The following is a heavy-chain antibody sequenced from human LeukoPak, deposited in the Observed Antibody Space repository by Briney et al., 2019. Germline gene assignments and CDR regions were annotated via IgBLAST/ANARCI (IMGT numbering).Heavy chain of an antibody. V-gene: IGHV3-11*04. CDR3: ARADGAAAPGVWFDP. J-gene: IGHJ5*02. CDR2: IRRSGSTT. D-gene: IGHD2-2*01. Sequence: GGSLRLSCAASGFTFSDYYMSWIRQAPGRGREWVSYIRRSGSTTYYADSVKGRFTISRDHAKNSLYLQVNSLRAEDTAVYYRARADGAAAPGVWFDPWGQGTLVTVSS. CDR1: GFTFSDYY.